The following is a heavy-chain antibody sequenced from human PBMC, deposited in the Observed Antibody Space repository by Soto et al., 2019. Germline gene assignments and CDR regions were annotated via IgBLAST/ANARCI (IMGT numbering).Heavy chain of an antibody. J-gene: IGHJ6*02. Sequence: LCGGSISSGGYYWSWIRQHPGKGLEWIGYIYYSGSTYYNPSLKSRVTISVDTSKNQFSLKLSSVTAADTAVYYCARGPPGASGAYYYYGMDVWGQGTTVTVSS. CDR1: GGSISSGGYY. V-gene: IGHV4-31*02. CDR2: IYYSGST. CDR3: ARGPPGASGAYYYYGMDV. D-gene: IGHD1-26*01.